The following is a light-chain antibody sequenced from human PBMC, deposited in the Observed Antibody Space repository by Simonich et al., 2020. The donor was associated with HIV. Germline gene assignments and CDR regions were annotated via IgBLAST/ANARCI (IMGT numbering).Light chain of an antibody. CDR2: DAS. CDR1: QSVSSSD. CDR3: QQYGRSPLT. J-gene: IGKJ4*01. Sequence: EIVLTQSPGTLSLSPGERITLSCRASQSVSSSDLAWYQQKPGLAPRLLIYDASSRATGIPDRFSGSGSGTDFTLTISRLEPEDFAVYYCQQYGRSPLTFGGGTKVEI. V-gene: IGKV3D-20*01.